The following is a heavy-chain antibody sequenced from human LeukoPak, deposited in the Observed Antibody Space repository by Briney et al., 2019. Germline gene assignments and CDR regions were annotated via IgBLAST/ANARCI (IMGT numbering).Heavy chain of an antibody. Sequence: GGSLRLSCAASGFTFSSHWMTWVRQAPGKGLEWVSSISSSSSYIYYADSVKGRFTISRDNAKNSLYLQMNSLRAEDTAVYYCARDDSSGWYWYFDLWGRGTLATVSS. V-gene: IGHV3-21*01. D-gene: IGHD6-19*01. CDR2: ISSSSSYI. J-gene: IGHJ2*01. CDR1: GFTFSSHW. CDR3: ARDDSSGWYWYFDL.